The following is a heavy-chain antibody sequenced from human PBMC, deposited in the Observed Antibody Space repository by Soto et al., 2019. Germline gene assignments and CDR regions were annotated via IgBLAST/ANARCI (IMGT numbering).Heavy chain of an antibody. D-gene: IGHD3-3*01. CDR1: GFTFSSYS. CDR3: ARVGYDFWSGDPSRNNWFDP. V-gene: IGHV3-21*01. J-gene: IGHJ5*02. CDR2: ISSSSSYI. Sequence: PGGSLRLSCAASGFTFSSYSMNWVRQAPGKGLEWVSSISSSSSYIYYADSVKGRFTISRDNAKNSLYLQMNSLRAEDTAVYYCARVGYDFWSGDPSRNNWFDPWGQGTLVTVSS.